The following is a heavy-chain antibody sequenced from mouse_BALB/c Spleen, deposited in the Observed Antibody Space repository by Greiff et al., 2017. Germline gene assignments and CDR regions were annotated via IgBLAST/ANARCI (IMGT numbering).Heavy chain of an antibody. J-gene: IGHJ3*01. Sequence: QVQLKESGPELVKPGASVKISCKASGYSFTSYYIHWVKQRPGQGLEWIGWIFPGSGNTKYNEKFKGKATLTADTSSSTAYMQLSSLTSEDSAVYFCARVGGYYWFAYWGQGTLVTVSA. D-gene: IGHD2-3*01. CDR2: IFPGSGNT. V-gene: IGHV1-66*01. CDR3: ARVGGYYWFAY. CDR1: GYSFTSYY.